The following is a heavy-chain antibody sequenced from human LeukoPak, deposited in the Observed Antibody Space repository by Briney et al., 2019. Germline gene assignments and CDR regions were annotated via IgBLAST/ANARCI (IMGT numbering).Heavy chain of an antibody. CDR2: VSVNGGTT. D-gene: IGHD3-10*01. Sequence: GGSLRLSCAASGFTFSSCALSWVRQAPGKGLEWVSTVSVNGGTTYYADSVKGRFTISRDNSKNTLYLQMNSLRAEDTAVYFGPKGLNGPGNNALNYWGQGTWSPSPQ. CDR1: GFTFSSCA. V-gene: IGHV3-23*01. CDR3: PKGLNGPGNNALNY. J-gene: IGHJ4*02.